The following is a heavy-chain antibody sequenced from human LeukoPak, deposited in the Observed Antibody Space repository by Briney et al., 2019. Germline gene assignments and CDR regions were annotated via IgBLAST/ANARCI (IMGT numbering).Heavy chain of an antibody. Sequence: PSEALSLTCTVSGDSVASYYWSWIRQPPGKPLEWIGYIFYGGDINYNPSLKSRVTMSVDMSTNQFSLTLTSVTSADTAVYYCARDPDASGAGYWGQGTLVTVSS. D-gene: IGHD3-10*01. V-gene: IGHV4-59*02. J-gene: IGHJ4*02. CDR2: IFYGGDI. CDR3: ARDPDASGAGY. CDR1: GDSVASYY.